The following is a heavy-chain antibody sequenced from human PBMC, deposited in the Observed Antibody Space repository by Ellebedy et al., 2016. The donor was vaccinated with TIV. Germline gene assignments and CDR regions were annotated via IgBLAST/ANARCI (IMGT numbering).Heavy chain of an antibody. CDR3: ARDSNYGSAIVVLPIDY. J-gene: IGHJ4*02. CDR2: INPNPNSGVT. CDR1: GYSFIGHY. Sequence: AASVKVSCKTSGYSFIGHYIHWVRQAPGQGLEWMGWINPNPNSGVTYYSQKFQARVTMTRDTSISTAYLELSRLTSDDTAMYYCARDSNYGSAIVVLPIDYWGQGTLVTVSS. V-gene: IGHV1-2*02. D-gene: IGHD3-10*01.